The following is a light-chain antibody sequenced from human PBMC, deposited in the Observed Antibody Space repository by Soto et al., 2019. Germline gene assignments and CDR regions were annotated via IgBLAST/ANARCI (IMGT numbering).Light chain of an antibody. V-gene: IGKV1-5*01. CDR1: QSISSW. Sequence: DIQMTQSPSTLSASVGDRVTITCRASQSISSWLAWYQQKPGQAPKLLIYDASSLESGVPSRFSGGGSGTEFTLTISSLQPDDCATYYCQQYNSYSTFGQGTKVEIK. CDR3: QQYNSYST. CDR2: DAS. J-gene: IGKJ1*01.